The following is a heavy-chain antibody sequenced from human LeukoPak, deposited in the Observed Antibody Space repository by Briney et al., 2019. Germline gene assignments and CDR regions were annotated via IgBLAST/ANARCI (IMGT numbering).Heavy chain of an antibody. V-gene: IGHV4-31*03. CDR2: IYYSGST. CDR1: GGSISSGGYY. Sequence: PSETLSLTCTVSGGSISSGGYYWSWIRQHPGKGLEWIGYIYYSGSTYYNPSLKSRVTISVDTSKNQFSLKLSSVTAADTAVYYRARESPSGLFDYWGQGTLVTVSS. J-gene: IGHJ4*02. CDR3: ARESPSGLFDY.